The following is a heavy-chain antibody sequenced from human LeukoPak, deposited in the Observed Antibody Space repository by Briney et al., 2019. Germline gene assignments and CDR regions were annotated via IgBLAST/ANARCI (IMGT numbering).Heavy chain of an antibody. D-gene: IGHD2-15*01. Sequence: SVKVSCKASGGTFSSYAISWVRQAPGQGLEWMGRIIPILGIANYAQKFQGGVTITADKSTSTAYMELSSLRSEDTAVYYCARKAGYCSGGSCSGNYYYGMDVWGQGTTVTVSS. CDR2: IIPILGIA. V-gene: IGHV1-69*04. CDR1: GGTFSSYA. J-gene: IGHJ6*02. CDR3: ARKAGYCSGGSCSGNYYYGMDV.